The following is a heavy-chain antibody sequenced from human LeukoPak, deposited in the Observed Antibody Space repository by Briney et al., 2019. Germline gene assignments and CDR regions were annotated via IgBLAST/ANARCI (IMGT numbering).Heavy chain of an antibody. Sequence: PGGSLRLSCTVSGFTVSSNSMSWVRQAPGKGLEWVGRIKSKTDGGTTDYAAPVKGRFTISRDDSKNTLYLQMNSLKTEDTAVYYCTTDGLQSWNYFDYWGQGTLVTVSS. CDR1: GFTVSSNS. D-gene: IGHD4-11*01. J-gene: IGHJ4*02. V-gene: IGHV3-15*01. CDR2: IKSKTDGGTT. CDR3: TTDGLQSWNYFDY.